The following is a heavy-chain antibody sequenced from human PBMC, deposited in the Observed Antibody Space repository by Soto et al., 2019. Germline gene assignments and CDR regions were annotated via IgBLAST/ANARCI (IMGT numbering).Heavy chain of an antibody. CDR2: ISSSSSTI. Sequence: EVQLVESGGGLVQPGGSLRLSCAASGFTFSSYSMNWVRQAPGKGLEWVSYISSSSSTIYYADSVKGRFTISRDNAKNSLYLQMNSLRDEDTAVYYCARSGGRRGRGSYRYYYYYGMDVWGQGTTVTVSS. V-gene: IGHV3-48*02. D-gene: IGHD1-26*01. CDR1: GFTFSSYS. J-gene: IGHJ6*02. CDR3: ARSGGRRGRGSYRYYYYYGMDV.